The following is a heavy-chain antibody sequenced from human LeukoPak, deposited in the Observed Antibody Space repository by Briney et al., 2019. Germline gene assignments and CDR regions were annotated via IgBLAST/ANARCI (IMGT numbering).Heavy chain of an antibody. CDR3: ASIAVAGSDDY. Sequence: GGSLRLSCAASGFTISSYGMHWVRQAPGKGLEWVAVIWYDGSNKYYADSVKGRFTISRDNSKNTLYLQMNSLRAEDTAVYYCASIAVAGSDDYWGQGTLVTVSS. CDR1: GFTISSYG. CDR2: IWYDGSNK. V-gene: IGHV3-33*01. J-gene: IGHJ4*02. D-gene: IGHD6-19*01.